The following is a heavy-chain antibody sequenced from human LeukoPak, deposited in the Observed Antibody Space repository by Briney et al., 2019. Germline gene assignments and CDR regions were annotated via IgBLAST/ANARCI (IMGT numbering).Heavy chain of an antibody. J-gene: IGHJ6*03. CDR1: GFTFSSYA. Sequence: GGSLRLSCADSGFTFSSYAMSWVRQAPGKGLEWVSAISGSGGSTYYADSVKGRFTISRDNSKNTLYPQMNSLRAEDTAVYYCAKTGDYYDSSGYYYYYYMDVWGKGTTVTVSS. V-gene: IGHV3-23*01. CDR3: AKTGDYYDSSGYYYYYYMDV. CDR2: ISGSGGST. D-gene: IGHD3-22*01.